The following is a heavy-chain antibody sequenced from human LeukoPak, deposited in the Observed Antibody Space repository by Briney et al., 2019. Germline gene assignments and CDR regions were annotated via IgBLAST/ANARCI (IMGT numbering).Heavy chain of an antibody. CDR2: ISTSVSTT. CDR1: GFTFSNYE. CDR3: ARSAYLDY. J-gene: IGHJ4*02. V-gene: IGHV3-48*03. Sequence: AGGSLRLSCAASGFTFSNYEMNWVRQAPGKGPEWISYISTSVSTTYYADSVKGRFTISRDNAKNSLYLQMNSLRVEDSAVYYCARSAYLDYWGQGTLVTVSS.